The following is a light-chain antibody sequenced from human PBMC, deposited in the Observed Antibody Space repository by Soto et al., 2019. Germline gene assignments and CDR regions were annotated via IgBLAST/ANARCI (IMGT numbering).Light chain of an antibody. CDR1: QSVSSSY. CDR2: GAS. CDR3: QQYNNWWT. J-gene: IGKJ1*01. V-gene: IGKV3-20*01. Sequence: VFTQSACALSLSTGERATLSCRASQSVSSSYLAWYQRKPGQAPRLLIYGASSRATGIPDRFSGSGSGTDFTLTISRLEPEDFAVYYCQQYNNWWTFGQGTKVDIK.